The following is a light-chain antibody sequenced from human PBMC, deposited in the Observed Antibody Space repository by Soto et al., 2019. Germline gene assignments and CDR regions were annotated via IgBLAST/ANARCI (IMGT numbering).Light chain of an antibody. V-gene: IGLV1-51*02. CDR1: IGSSY. J-gene: IGLJ2*01. Sequence: QSVLTQPPSVSAAPGQKVTISCSGIGSSYISWYQQLPGTAPKLIVYESNKRPSGIPDRFSGSKSGTSATLGITGLQTGDEADYYCGTWDNSLSAGVFGGGTKVTVL. CDR3: GTWDNSLSAGV. CDR2: ESN.